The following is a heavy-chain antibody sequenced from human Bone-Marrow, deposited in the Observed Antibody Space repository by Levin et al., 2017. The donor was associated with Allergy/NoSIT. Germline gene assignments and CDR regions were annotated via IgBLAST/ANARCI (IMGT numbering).Heavy chain of an antibody. CDR3: AKGLVTLDMGHWFDP. J-gene: IGHJ5*02. CDR1: GFTFSIYA. Sequence: PGGSLRLSCAASGFTFSIYAMSWVRQAPGKGLEWVSIISGSGEEIHYADSVKGRFTISRDNSKNMLYLQMNSLRAEDTALYYCAKGLVTLDMGHWFDPWGLGTLVTVSS. CDR2: ISGSGEEI. V-gene: IGHV3-23*01. D-gene: IGHD2-15*01.